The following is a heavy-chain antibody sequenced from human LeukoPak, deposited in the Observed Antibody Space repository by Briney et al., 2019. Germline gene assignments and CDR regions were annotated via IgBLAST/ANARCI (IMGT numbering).Heavy chain of an antibody. CDR1: GFTFSSYA. V-gene: IGHV3-30-3*01. Sequence: GGSLRLSCAASGFTFSSYAMHWVRQAPGKGLEWVAVISYDGSNKYYADSVKGRFTISRDNSKNTLYLQMNSLRAEDTAVYYCARDTMYYYDSSGYYYYYYGMDVWGQGTTVTVSS. CDR3: ARDTMYYYDSSGYYYYYYGMDV. J-gene: IGHJ6*02. D-gene: IGHD3-22*01. CDR2: ISYDGSNK.